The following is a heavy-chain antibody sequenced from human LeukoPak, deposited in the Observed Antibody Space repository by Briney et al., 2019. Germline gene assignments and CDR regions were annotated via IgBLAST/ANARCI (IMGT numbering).Heavy chain of an antibody. CDR1: GYTFTGYY. V-gene: IGHV1-2*02. Sequence: ASVKVSCKPSGYTFTGYYMHWVRQAPGQGLEWMGWIKADSGGTRYAQQFQGRVTMTRDTSISTAYMELSRLRSDDTAMYYCATSNFGFWGQGTLVTVSS. CDR3: ATSNFGF. J-gene: IGHJ4*02. CDR2: IKADSGGT. D-gene: IGHD2-2*01.